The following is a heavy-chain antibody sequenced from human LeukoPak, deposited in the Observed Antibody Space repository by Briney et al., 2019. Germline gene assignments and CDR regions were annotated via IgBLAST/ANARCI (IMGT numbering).Heavy chain of an antibody. V-gene: IGHV1-69*02. Sequence: GASVKVSCKVSGYTLTELSMHWVRQAPGKGLEWMGRIIPILGIANYAQKFQGRVTITADKSTSTAYMELSSLRSEDTAVYYCARSDGYSYGYYFDYWGQGTLVTVSS. CDR1: GYTLTELS. CDR2: IIPILGIA. J-gene: IGHJ4*02. CDR3: ARSDGYSYGYYFDY. D-gene: IGHD5-18*01.